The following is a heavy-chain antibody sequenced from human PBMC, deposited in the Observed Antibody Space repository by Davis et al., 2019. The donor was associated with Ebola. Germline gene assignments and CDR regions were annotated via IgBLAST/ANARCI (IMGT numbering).Heavy chain of an antibody. J-gene: IGHJ6*02. CDR2: IIPVFGIP. V-gene: IGHV1-69*13. D-gene: IGHD2-15*01. Sequence: SVKVSCKASGGTFSSYAISWVRQAPGQGLDWMGGIIPVFGIPKYAQKFQGRVTITADESTSTAYMELSSLRSEDTAVYYCAKETAPFVYHYGMDVWGQGTTVTVSS. CDR3: AKETAPFVYHYGMDV. CDR1: GGTFSSYA.